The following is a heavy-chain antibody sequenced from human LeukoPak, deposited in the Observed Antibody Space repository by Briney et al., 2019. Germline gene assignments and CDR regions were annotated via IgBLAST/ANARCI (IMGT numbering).Heavy chain of an antibody. Sequence: PGGSLRLSCAASGFTFSSYSMNWVRQAPGKGLEWVSSISSSSSYIYYADSVKGRFTISRDNAKNSLYLQMNSLRAEDTAVYYCARFFSGSSWYIPFDYWGQGTLVTVSS. J-gene: IGHJ4*02. D-gene: IGHD6-13*01. CDR3: ARFFSGSSWYIPFDY. CDR2: ISSSSSYI. CDR1: GFTFSSYS. V-gene: IGHV3-21*01.